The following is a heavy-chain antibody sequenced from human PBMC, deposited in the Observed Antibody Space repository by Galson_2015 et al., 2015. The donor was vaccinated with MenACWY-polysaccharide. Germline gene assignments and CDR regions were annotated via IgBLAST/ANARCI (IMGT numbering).Heavy chain of an antibody. Sequence: SVKVSCKASGYTFTSRDINWVRQAAGHGLEWMGWTTASSGNAVYAQKFQDRVTLTRDTFKSTVYMELSSLISEDTGVYYCATGAGVVGDSWGQGTLVTVSS. J-gene: IGHJ4*02. CDR3: ATGAGVVGDS. CDR2: TTASSGNA. CDR1: GYTFTSRD. V-gene: IGHV1-8*01. D-gene: IGHD2-15*01.